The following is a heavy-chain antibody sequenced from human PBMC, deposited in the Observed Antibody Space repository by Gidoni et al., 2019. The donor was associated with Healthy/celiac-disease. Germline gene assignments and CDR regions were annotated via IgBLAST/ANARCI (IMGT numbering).Heavy chain of an antibody. CDR1: GGSFSGYY. CDR3: ATYTTVASKFDY. V-gene: IGHV4-34*01. Sequence: QVQLQQWGAGRLKPSETLSPTCAVYGGSFSGYYWSWIRQPPGKGLEWIGEINHSGSTHYNPSLKSRVTISVDTSKNQFSLKLSSVTAADTAVYYCATYTTVASKFDYWGQGTLVTVSS. J-gene: IGHJ4*02. D-gene: IGHD4-17*01. CDR2: INHSGST.